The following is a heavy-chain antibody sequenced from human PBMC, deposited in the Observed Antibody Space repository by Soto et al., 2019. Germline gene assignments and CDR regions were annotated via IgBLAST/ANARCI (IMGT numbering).Heavy chain of an antibody. Sequence: GGSLRLSCAASGFIFNTYGMHWVRQAPGKGLEWVAIISPDGNNKYDADSVKGRFTISRDNSKNTLYLQMNSLRVEDTAVYYCARVAPGIGMDVWGHGTTVTVSS. CDR2: ISPDGNNK. CDR1: GFIFNTYG. J-gene: IGHJ6*02. CDR3: ARVAPGIGMDV. D-gene: IGHD1-20*01. V-gene: IGHV3-30*03.